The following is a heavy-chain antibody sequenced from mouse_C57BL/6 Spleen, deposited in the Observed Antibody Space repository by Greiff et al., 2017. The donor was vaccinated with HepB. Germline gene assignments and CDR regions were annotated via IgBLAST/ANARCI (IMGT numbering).Heavy chain of an antibody. V-gene: IGHV5-17*01. CDR1: GFTFSDYG. Sequence: EVKLMESGGGLVKPGGSLKLSCAASGFTFSDYGMHWVRQAPEKGLEWVAYISSGSSTNNYADTVQGRFTISRDKAKNTLFLQMTSLRSADTAMYYCASNSALYWYFDVWGTGTTVTVSS. J-gene: IGHJ1*03. CDR3: ASNSALYWYFDV. CDR2: ISSGSSTN. D-gene: IGHD1-3*01.